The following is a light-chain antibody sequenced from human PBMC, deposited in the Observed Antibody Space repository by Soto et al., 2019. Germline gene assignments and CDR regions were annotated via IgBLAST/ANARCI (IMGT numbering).Light chain of an antibody. Sequence: QSVLTQPASVSGSPVQSITIACTGTSSDVGSYNRVSWYQKHPGKDPKLMIYEVSKRPSGVSNRFSGSKSGNTASLTISGLQAEDEADYYGCSWAGSSPWNFGTGTKLTVL. J-gene: IGLJ1*01. CDR2: EVS. V-gene: IGLV2-23*02. CDR3: CSWAGSSPWN. CDR1: SSDVGSYNR.